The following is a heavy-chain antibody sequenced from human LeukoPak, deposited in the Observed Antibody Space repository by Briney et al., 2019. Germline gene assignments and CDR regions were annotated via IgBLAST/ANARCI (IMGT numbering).Heavy chain of an antibody. D-gene: IGHD3-22*01. V-gene: IGHV4-59*01. CDR2: IYYSGNT. J-gene: IGHJ4*02. Sequence: PSETLSLTCTVSGGSIGSYYWNWIRQPPGKGLEWIGYIYYSGNTNYNPSLKSRVTISVDTSKNQFSLKLSSVTAADTAVYYCARESRRYYSDNSGYFDYWGQGTLVTVSS. CDR3: ARESRRYYSDNSGYFDY. CDR1: GGSIGSYY.